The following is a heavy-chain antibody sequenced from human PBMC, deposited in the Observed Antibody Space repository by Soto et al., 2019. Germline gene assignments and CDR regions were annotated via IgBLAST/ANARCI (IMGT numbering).Heavy chain of an antibody. V-gene: IGHV4-39*07. Sequence: SETLSLTCTVSGGSISSSSYYWGWIRQPPGKGLEWIGSIYYSGSTYYNPSLKSRVTISVDTSKNQFSLKLSSVTAADTAVYYCARNNLYDGSGWYYFDYWGQGTLVTVSS. CDR2: IYYSGST. CDR3: ARNNLYDGSGWYYFDY. CDR1: GGSISSSSYY. D-gene: IGHD6-19*01. J-gene: IGHJ4*02.